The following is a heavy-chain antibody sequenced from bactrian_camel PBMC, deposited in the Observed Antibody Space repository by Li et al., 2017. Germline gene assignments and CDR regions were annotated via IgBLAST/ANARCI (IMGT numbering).Heavy chain of an antibody. D-gene: IGHD6*01. CDR1: GYYYNGYC. CDR3: AADRFCTDTYNS. CDR2: IDSGGTT. V-gene: IGHV3S26*01. J-gene: IGHJ4*01. Sequence: HVQLVESGGEPVQPGGSLRLSCAVSGYYYNGYCIAWFRQAPGKDREGVARIDSGGTTSYADSVKGRFTISKDNTKNTLYLQMNSLKPEDTAMYYCAADRFCTDTYNSWGLGTQVTVS.